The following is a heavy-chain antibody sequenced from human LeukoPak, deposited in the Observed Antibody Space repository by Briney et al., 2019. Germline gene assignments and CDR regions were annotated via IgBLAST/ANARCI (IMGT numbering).Heavy chain of an antibody. Sequence: PGRSLRLPCAASGFTFSSYAMHWVRQAPGKGLEWVAVISYDGSNKYYADSVKGRFTISRDNSKNTLYLQMNSLRAEDTAVYYCARERRGLRGAFDIWGQGTMVTVSS. CDR2: ISYDGSNK. V-gene: IGHV3-30-3*01. J-gene: IGHJ3*02. D-gene: IGHD4-17*01. CDR1: GFTFSSYA. CDR3: ARERRGLRGAFDI.